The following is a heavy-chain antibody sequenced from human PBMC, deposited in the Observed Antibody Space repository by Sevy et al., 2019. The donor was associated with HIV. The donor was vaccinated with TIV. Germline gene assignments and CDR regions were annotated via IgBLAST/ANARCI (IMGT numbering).Heavy chain of an antibody. CDR1: GFTFTSSA. J-gene: IGHJ3*02. CDR2: IVVGSGNT. Sequence: ASVKVSCKASGFTFTSSAVQWVRQARGQRLEWIGWIVVGSGNTNYAQKFQERVTITRDMSTSTAYMGLSSLRSEDTAVYYCAADPLYLSGTRGNDAFDIWGQGTMVTVSS. CDR3: AADPLYLSGTRGNDAFDI. D-gene: IGHD1-1*01. V-gene: IGHV1-58*01.